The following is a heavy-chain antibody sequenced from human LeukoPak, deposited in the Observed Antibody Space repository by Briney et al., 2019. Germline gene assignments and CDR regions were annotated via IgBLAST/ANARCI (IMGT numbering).Heavy chain of an antibody. Sequence: PSETLSLTCAVYGGSFSGYYWSWIRQPPGKGLEWIGEINHSGSTNYNPSLKSRVTISVDTSKNQFSLKLSSVTAADTAMYYCARGRLQVDYWGQGTLVTVSS. J-gene: IGHJ4*02. D-gene: IGHD4-4*01. CDR2: INHSGST. V-gene: IGHV4-34*01. CDR1: GGSFSGYY. CDR3: ARGRLQVDY.